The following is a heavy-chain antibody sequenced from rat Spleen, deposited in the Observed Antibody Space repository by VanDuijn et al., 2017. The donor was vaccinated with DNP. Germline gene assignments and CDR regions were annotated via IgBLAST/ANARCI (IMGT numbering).Heavy chain of an antibody. J-gene: IGHJ1*01. CDR2: ITYVGSIT. D-gene: IGHD4-4*01. Sequence: EVQLVESGGGLIQPGRSLKLSCVASGFTFSDYDMAWVRQAPKRGLEWVTTITYVGSITYYRDSVKGRFTVSRDNAKSTLYLQMNSLRSEDMATYYCARGSGTYYWYFDFWGPGTMVTVSS. V-gene: IGHV5S10*01. CDR1: GFTFSDYD. CDR3: ARGSGTYYWYFDF.